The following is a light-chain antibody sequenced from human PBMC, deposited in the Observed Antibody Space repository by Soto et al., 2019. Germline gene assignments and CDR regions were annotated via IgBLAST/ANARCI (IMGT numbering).Light chain of an antibody. Sequence: QSVLIQPPSASGTPGQRVTISCSGSRSNIGSNTVTFDQQLPGTAPKLLIYSNNQRPSGVPDRFSGDKSGTSASLAISGLQSEDEADYNCAAWSDSGGGVVFGGGTKLTVL. CDR1: RSNIGSNT. J-gene: IGLJ2*01. CDR3: AAWSDSGGGVV. CDR2: SNN. V-gene: IGLV1-44*01.